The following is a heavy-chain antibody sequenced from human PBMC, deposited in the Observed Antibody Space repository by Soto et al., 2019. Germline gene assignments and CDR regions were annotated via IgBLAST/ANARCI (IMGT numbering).Heavy chain of an antibody. CDR3: ARSVVVPAAILRYYYYYGMDV. Sequence: GESLNISCNGSVYSFTSYWIGFVLRMPGKGLEWMGIIYPGDSDTRYSPSFQGQVTISADKSISTAYLQWSSLKASDTAMYYCARSVVVPAAILRYYYYYGMDVWGQGTTVTVSS. CDR1: VYSFTSYW. V-gene: IGHV5-51*01. J-gene: IGHJ6*02. CDR2: IYPGDSDT. D-gene: IGHD2-2*02.